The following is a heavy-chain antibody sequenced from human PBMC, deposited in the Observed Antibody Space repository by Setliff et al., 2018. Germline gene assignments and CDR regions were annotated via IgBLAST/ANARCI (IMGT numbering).Heavy chain of an antibody. Sequence: ETLSLTCTVSGGSISDNNWWSWVRQAPGKGLEWVSAISGSGGSTYYADSVKGRFTISRDNSKNTLYLQMNSLRAEDTAVYYCARWGLTADYWGQGTLVTVSS. CDR1: GGSISDNN. V-gene: IGHV3-23*01. J-gene: IGHJ4*02. D-gene: IGHD3-16*01. CDR2: ISGSGGST. CDR3: ARWGLTADY.